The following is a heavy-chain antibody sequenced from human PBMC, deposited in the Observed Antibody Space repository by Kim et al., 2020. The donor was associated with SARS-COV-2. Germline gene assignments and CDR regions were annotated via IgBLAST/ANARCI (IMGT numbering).Heavy chain of an antibody. V-gene: IGHV3-11*05. Sequence: WGSLRLSCAASGFAFSEYYMTWIRQAPGKGLEWVSYISGSTTYSRYADSVKGRFTISRDNARNSLYLQMDSLTVDDTAVYYCGRAPTGTVDFWGQGTLVT. D-gene: IGHD1-1*01. CDR3: GRAPTGTVDF. CDR1: GFAFSEYY. CDR2: ISGSTTYS. J-gene: IGHJ4*02.